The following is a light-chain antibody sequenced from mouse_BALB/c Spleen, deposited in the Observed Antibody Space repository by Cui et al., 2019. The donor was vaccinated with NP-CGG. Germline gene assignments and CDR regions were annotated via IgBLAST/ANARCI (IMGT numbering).Light chain of an antibody. V-gene: IGLV1*01. J-gene: IGLJ1*01. CDR3: ALWYSNHWV. Sequence: QTVVTQESALTTSPGETVTLTCRSSTGAVTANNFANWVQKKPDHLFTGLIGGTNNRAPGVPARFSGSPIGDKAALTITGAQTEDEAMFFCALWYSNHWVFGGGTKLTVL. CDR1: TGAVTANNF. CDR2: GTN.